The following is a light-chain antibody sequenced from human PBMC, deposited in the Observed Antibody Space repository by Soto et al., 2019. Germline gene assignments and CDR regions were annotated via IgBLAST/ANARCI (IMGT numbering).Light chain of an antibody. CDR3: QQYGTLPPT. CDR2: GAS. CDR1: QTVTNTY. V-gene: IGKV3-20*01. J-gene: IGKJ4*01. Sequence: EIVLTQSPGTLSLSPGERATLSCRASQTVTNTYLAWYQQKSGQAPNFLIYGASNRATGIPDRFSGSGSGTDFTLTISRLEPEDFAVYYRQQYGTLPPTFGGGTKVEI.